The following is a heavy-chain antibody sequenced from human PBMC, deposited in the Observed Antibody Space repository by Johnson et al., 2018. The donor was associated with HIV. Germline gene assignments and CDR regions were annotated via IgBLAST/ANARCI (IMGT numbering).Heavy chain of an antibody. CDR1: GFTFSSYD. Sequence: VQLVESGGGLVQPGGSLRLSCAASGFTFSSYDMHWVRQATGKGLEWVSAIGTAGDTYYPGSVKGRFTISRDNSKNTLYLQMNSLRAEDTAVYYCARPRGAVAGTYAFDIWGQGTMVTVSS. D-gene: IGHD6-19*01. CDR3: ARPRGAVAGTYAFDI. J-gene: IGHJ3*02. CDR2: IGTAGDT. V-gene: IGHV3-13*01.